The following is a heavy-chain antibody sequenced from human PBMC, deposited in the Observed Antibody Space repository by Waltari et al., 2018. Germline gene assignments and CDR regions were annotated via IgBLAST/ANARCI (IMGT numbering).Heavy chain of an antibody. J-gene: IGHJ4*02. Sequence: DVQLLESGGGLAQPGGSLRLSCEASGFTLRTYAMAWVRQAPGKGLEWVSESSGTGYNTYDADSVKVRFTISRDNSKNTLYLEMNNLRAEDTAVYFCARDGYNWIPFDCWGQGTLVTVSS. D-gene: IGHD5-12*01. V-gene: IGHV3-23*01. CDR1: GFTLRTYA. CDR3: ARDGYNWIPFDC. CDR2: SSGTGYNT.